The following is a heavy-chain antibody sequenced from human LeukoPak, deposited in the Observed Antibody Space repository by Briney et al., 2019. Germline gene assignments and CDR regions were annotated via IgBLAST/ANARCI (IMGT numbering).Heavy chain of an antibody. V-gene: IGHV3-21*01. J-gene: IGHJ4*02. CDR2: ISSSSSYI. CDR3: ARDAN. Sequence: GGSLRLSCAVSGFTFSSYSMNEVRQAPAKGLDGVSSISSSSSYIYYADSVKGRFTISRDNAKNSLYLQMNSLRDEDTAVYYYARDANWGQGTLVTVSS. CDR1: GFTFSSYS.